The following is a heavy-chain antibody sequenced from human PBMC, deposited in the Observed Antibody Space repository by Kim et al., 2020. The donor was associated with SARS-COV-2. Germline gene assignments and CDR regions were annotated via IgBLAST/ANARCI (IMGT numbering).Heavy chain of an antibody. D-gene: IGHD7-27*01. J-gene: IGHJ6*02. CDR3: AKGALTQPEIYYYYGMDV. V-gene: IGHV3-23*01. Sequence: KGRFTISRDNSKNTLYLQMNSLRAEDTAVYYCAKGALTQPEIYYYYGMDVWGQGTTVTVSS.